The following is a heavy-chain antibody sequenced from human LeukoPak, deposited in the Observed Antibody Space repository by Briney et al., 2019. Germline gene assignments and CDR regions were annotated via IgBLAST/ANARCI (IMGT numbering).Heavy chain of an antibody. CDR3: ARHLDYWNYMFDY. V-gene: IGHV4-59*08. CDR2: IYVSGRT. CDR1: GGSISNYY. D-gene: IGHD1-7*01. J-gene: IGHJ4*02. Sequence: PSETLSLTCTVSGGSISNYYWSWIRQPPGKRLEWVGHIYVSGRTNYNPSLKGRVTISLDTSKNQFSLKLKSVTAADTAVYFCARHLDYWNYMFDYWGQGTVVTVSS.